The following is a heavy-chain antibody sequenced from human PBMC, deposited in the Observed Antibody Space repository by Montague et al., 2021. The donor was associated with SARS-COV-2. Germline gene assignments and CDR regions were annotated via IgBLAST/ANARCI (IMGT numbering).Heavy chain of an antibody. J-gene: IGHJ6*02. CDR3: ARGRRRYNWGDEISYYYGMDV. D-gene: IGHD1-20*01. CDR1: GGSLSGYY. Sequence: SETLSLTCAVYGGSLSGYYWSWIRQPPEKGLEWIGEINHSANTKYNPSLKSPVTISIDTSKNQFSLKLSSVTAADTAVYYCARGRRRYNWGDEISYYYGMDVWGQGTTVTVSS. V-gene: IGHV4-34*01. CDR2: INHSANT.